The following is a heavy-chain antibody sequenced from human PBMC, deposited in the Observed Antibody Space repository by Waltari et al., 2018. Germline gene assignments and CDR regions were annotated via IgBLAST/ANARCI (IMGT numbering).Heavy chain of an antibody. Sequence: QVQLQQWGAGLLKPSETLSLTCAVYGGSFSGYYWRWIRQPTGKGLEWIGEIIHSGRTNYNPSLKSRVTISVDTSNNQFSLKLSSVTAADTAVYYCARGKPPFWSGYYKHAFDIWGQGTMVTVSS. V-gene: IGHV4-34*01. D-gene: IGHD3-3*01. CDR1: GGSFSGYY. CDR2: IIHSGRT. J-gene: IGHJ3*02. CDR3: ARGKPPFWSGYYKHAFDI.